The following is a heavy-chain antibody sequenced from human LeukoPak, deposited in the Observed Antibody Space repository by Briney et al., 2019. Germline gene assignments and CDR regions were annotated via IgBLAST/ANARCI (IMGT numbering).Heavy chain of an antibody. D-gene: IGHD1-26*01. V-gene: IGHV3-48*04. CDR2: ISISSTTI. J-gene: IGHJ4*02. CDR1: GFTFSGYS. CDR3: ARDEKIVGASGQDY. Sequence: PGGSLRLSCLASGFTFSGYSMNWVRQAPGKGLEWVSYISISSTTINYADSVKGRFTISRDNAKNTLFLQMNSLRAEDTAVYYCARDEKIVGASGQDYWGQGTLVTVSS.